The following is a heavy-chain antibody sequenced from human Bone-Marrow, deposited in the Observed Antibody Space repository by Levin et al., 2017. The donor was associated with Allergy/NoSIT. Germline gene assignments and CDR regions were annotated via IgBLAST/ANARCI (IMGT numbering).Heavy chain of an antibody. J-gene: IGHJ4*02. V-gene: IGHV4-4*02. CDR3: ARDFEIHYGSGPYYFDY. CDR1: GVSISSGNW. CDR2: IHHKGST. D-gene: IGHD3-10*01. Sequence: SETLSLTCTVSGVSISSGNWWSWVRQPPGKGLEWIGEIHHKGSTNYNPSLKSRVTLSVDKSKNQFSLTLTSVTAADTAVYYCARDFEIHYGSGPYYFDYWGQGTLVAVSS.